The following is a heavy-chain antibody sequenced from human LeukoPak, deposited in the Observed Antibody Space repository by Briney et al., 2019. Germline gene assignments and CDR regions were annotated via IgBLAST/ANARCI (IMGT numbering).Heavy chain of an antibody. CDR1: GGSISSYY. Sequence: PSETLSLTCTVSGGSISSYYWSWIRQPPGKGLEWIGYIYYSGSTNYNPSLKSRVTISVDTSKNQSSLKLSSVTAADTAVYYCARGGYYDNEFDYWGQGTLVTVSS. D-gene: IGHD3-22*01. V-gene: IGHV4-59*01. CDR3: ARGGYYDNEFDY. CDR2: IYYSGST. J-gene: IGHJ4*02.